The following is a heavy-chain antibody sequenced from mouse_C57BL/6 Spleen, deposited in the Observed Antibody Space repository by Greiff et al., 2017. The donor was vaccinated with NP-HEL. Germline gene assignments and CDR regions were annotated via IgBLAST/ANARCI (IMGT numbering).Heavy chain of an antibody. CDR3: ARQLRQRNYFDY. CDR1: GYTFTDYY. V-gene: IGHV1-26*01. Sequence: EVQLQQSGPELVKPGASVKISCKASGYTFTDYYMNWVKQSHGKSVEWIGDINPNNGGTSYNQKFKGKATLTVDKSSSTAYMELRSLTSEDSAVYYCARQLRQRNYFDYWGQGTTLTVSS. CDR2: INPNNGGT. D-gene: IGHD3-2*02. J-gene: IGHJ2*01.